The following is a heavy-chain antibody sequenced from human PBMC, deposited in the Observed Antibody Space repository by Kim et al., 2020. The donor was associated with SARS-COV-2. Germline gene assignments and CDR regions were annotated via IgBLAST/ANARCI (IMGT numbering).Heavy chain of an antibody. Sequence: GGSLRLSCEASGFTFNDYSMDWVRQAPGKGLEWVSYISYTGNTECYADSVKGRFTISRDDGKNSLYLQMNSLRDEDTAVYYCARAMIRGVIMDYYGLDVWGQGTTVTVSS. CDR3: ARAMIRGVIMDYYGLDV. V-gene: IGHV3-48*02. CDR1: GFTFNDYS. J-gene: IGHJ6*02. D-gene: IGHD3-10*01. CDR2: ISYTGNTE.